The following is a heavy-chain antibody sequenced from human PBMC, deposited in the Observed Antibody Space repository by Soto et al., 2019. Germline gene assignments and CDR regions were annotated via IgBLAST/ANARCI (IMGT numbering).Heavy chain of an antibody. CDR1: GGSISTYY. J-gene: IGHJ6*02. CDR3: ARDAMTTVIPYYYYYGMDV. D-gene: IGHD4-17*01. CDR2: ISYSGST. V-gene: IGHV4-59*01. Sequence: QVQLQESGPGLVKPSETLSLTCTVSGGSISTYYWSWIRQPPGKGLEWIGYISYSGSTNYNPSLKSRLTISVDTSKNQFSLKLSSVTAAETAVYYCARDAMTTVIPYYYYYGMDVWGQGTTVTVSS.